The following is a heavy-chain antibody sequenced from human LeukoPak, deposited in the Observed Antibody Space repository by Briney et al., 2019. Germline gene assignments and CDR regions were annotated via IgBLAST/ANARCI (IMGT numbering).Heavy chain of an antibody. J-gene: IGHJ4*02. CDR2: IYYSGRT. D-gene: IGHD4-11*01. CDR1: GGSISSDY. V-gene: IGHV4-59*01. Sequence: SETLSLTCTVSGGSISSDYWRWVREPPGKGVEWVGYIYYSGRTFYNPSLKSRVTMSVDTSKNQFSLKLSSVTAADTAIYYCARGFYSPAYWGQGTLVTVSS. CDR3: ARGFYSPAY.